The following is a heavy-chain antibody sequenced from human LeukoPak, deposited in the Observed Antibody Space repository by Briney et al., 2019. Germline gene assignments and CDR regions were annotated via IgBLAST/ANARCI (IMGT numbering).Heavy chain of an antibody. CDR3: ARDPRIVGATTSGFDY. CDR2: IYYSGST. Sequence: SETLSLTCTVSGGSISSSSYYWGWIRQPPGMGLEWIGSIYYSGSTYYNPSLKSRVTISVDTSKNQFSLKLSSVTAADTAVYYCARDPRIVGATTSGFDYWGQGTLVTVSS. D-gene: IGHD1-26*01. J-gene: IGHJ4*02. CDR1: GGSISSSSYY. V-gene: IGHV4-39*07.